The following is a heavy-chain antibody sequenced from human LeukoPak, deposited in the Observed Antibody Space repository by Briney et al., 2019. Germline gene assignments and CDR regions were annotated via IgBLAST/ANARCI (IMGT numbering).Heavy chain of an antibody. J-gene: IGHJ6*03. CDR2: IYYSGST. CDR3: ARSAHPHYYYYYYYMDV. Sequence: SETLSLTCTVSGGSISSSSYYWSWIRQPPGKGLEWIGYIYYSGSTNYNPSLKSRVTISVDTSKNQFSLKLSSVTAADTAVYYCARSAHPHYYYYYYYMDVWGKGTTVTVSS. V-gene: IGHV4-61*01. D-gene: IGHD6-13*01. CDR1: GGSISSSSYY.